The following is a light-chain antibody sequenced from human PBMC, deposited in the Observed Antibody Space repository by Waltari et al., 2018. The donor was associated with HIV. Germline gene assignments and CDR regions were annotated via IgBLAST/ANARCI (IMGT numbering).Light chain of an antibody. J-gene: IGKJ1*01. Sequence: EIVMTQSPATLSVSPGERATLSCRASQSVTTNLAWYQQKPGQAPRVLIYGASKRASGIQARFSGSGYGTEFTLTISSLQPEDFAVDYCQQYYNWPPSWTFDQGTKVEIK. CDR2: GAS. CDR1: QSVTTN. CDR3: QQYYNWPPSWT. V-gene: IGKV3-15*01.